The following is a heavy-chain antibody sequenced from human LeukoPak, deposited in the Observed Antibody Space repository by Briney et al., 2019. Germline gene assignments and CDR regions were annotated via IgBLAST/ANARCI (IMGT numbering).Heavy chain of an antibody. Sequence: GASVKVSCTASGYTFTSYGISWVRQAPGPRLEWMGWISAYNGNTKYAQKLQGRVTMTTDTSTSTAYMQLRSLRSDDTAVYYCARDLSETYYYDSSTDYWGQGTLVTVSS. D-gene: IGHD3-22*01. CDR2: ISAYNGNT. J-gene: IGHJ4*02. CDR3: ARDLSETYYYDSSTDY. CDR1: GYTFTSYG. V-gene: IGHV1-18*01.